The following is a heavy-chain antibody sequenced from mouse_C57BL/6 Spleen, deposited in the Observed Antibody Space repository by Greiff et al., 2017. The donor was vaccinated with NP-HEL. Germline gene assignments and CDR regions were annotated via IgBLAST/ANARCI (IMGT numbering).Heavy chain of an antibody. CDR1: GFTFSDYG. Sequence: EVKLVESGGGLVQPGGSLKLSCAASGFTFSDYGMAWVRQAPRKGPEWVAFISNLAYSIYYADTVTGRFTISRENAKNTLYLEMSSLRSEDTAMYYCARQGEKLNWYFDVWGTGTTVTVSS. CDR3: ARQGEKLNWYFDV. V-gene: IGHV5-15*01. J-gene: IGHJ1*03. D-gene: IGHD6-2*01. CDR2: ISNLAYSI.